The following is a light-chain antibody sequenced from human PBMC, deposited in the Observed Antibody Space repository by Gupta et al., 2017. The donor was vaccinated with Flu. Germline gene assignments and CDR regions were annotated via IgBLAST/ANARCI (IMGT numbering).Light chain of an antibody. Sequence: QSVLTQPPSASGTPGQRVTISCSGSSSNIGSNTVNCYQQLPGPAPNLLIYSNNQRPSGVPDRFSGSKSGTSASLAISGLQSEDEADYYCAAWDDSLNALVFGGGTKLTVL. CDR2: SNN. CDR1: SSNIGSNT. J-gene: IGLJ2*01. CDR3: AAWDDSLNALV. V-gene: IGLV1-44*01.